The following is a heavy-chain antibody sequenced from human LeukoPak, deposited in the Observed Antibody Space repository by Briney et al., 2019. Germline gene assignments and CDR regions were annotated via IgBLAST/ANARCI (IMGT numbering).Heavy chain of an antibody. CDR1: GFTVSTYY. CDR3: ARGLGYCTSTTCLLPFDY. CDR2: IYSGGST. V-gene: IGHV3-53*01. Sequence: GGSLRLSCAASGFTVSTYYMTWVRQAPGKGLECVSVIYSGGSTYYADSVKGRFTVSRDDSKNTLYLQMNSLRAEDTAMYYCARGLGYCTSTTCLLPFDYWGQGTLVTVSS. D-gene: IGHD2-2*01. J-gene: IGHJ4*02.